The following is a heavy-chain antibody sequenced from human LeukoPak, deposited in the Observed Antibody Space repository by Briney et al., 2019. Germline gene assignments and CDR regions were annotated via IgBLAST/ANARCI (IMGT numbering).Heavy chain of an antibody. Sequence: PGGSLRLSCAASGFTFSSYWMSWVGQAPGKGLEWVANIKQDGSEKYYVDSVKGRFTISRDNAKNSLYLQMNSLRAEDTAVYYCARTFPRGYYGMDVWGKGTTVTVSS. CDR3: ARTFPRGYYGMDV. D-gene: IGHD3-10*01. CDR1: GFTFSSYW. CDR2: IKQDGSEK. J-gene: IGHJ6*04. V-gene: IGHV3-7*03.